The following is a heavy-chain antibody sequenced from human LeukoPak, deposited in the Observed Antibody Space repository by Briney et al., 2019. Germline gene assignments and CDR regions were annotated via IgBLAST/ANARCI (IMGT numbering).Heavy chain of an antibody. CDR2: INPSGGTT. CDR1: GYTFTSYY. J-gene: IGHJ4*02. V-gene: IGHV1-46*01. Sequence: ASVKVSCKASGYTFTSYYMHWVRQAPGQGLEWMGIINPSGGTTSYAQKFQRRVTMTRDTSKNQFSLKLSSVTAADTAVYYCATRIVGAAKLDYWGQGTLVTVSS. CDR3: ATRIVGAAKLDY. D-gene: IGHD1-26*01.